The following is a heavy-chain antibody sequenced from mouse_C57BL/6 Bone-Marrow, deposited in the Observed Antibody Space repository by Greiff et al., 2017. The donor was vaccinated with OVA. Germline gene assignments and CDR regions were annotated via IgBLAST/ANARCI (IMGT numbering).Heavy chain of an antibody. J-gene: IGHJ4*01. CDR1: GFSFNTYA. Sequence: EVKLVESGGGLVQPKGSLKLSCAASGFSFNTYAMNWVRQAPGKGLEWVARIRSKSNHYATYYADSVKDRFTISRDDSESMLYLQMNNLKTEDTAMYYCVRYAMDYWGQGTSVTVSS. CDR3: VRYAMDY. V-gene: IGHV10-1*01. CDR2: IRSKSNHYAT.